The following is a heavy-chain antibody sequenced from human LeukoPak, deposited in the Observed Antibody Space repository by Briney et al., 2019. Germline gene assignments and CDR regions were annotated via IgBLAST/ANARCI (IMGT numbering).Heavy chain of an antibody. CDR1: GGSFSGYY. Sequence: PSETLSLTCAVYGGSFSGYYWSWIRQPPGKGLEWIGEINHSGSTNYNPSLKGRVTISVDTSKNQFSLKLSSVTAADTAVYYCATSRGYSYGFLASWGQGTLVTVSS. V-gene: IGHV4-34*01. J-gene: IGHJ5*02. CDR2: INHSGST. D-gene: IGHD5-18*01. CDR3: ATSRGYSYGFLAS.